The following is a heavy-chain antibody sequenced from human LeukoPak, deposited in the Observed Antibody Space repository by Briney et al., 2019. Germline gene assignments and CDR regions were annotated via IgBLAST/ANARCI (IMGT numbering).Heavy chain of an antibody. J-gene: IGHJ4*02. Sequence: SETLSLTCAVYGGFFSGYYWSWLRQPPGKGLEWIGEINHSGSTNYNPSLKSRVTISVDTSKNQFSLKLSSVTAADTAVYYCASVHRDGYGYWGQGTLVTVSS. V-gene: IGHV4-34*01. CDR3: ASVHRDGYGY. CDR2: INHSGST. D-gene: IGHD5-24*01. CDR1: GGFFSGYY.